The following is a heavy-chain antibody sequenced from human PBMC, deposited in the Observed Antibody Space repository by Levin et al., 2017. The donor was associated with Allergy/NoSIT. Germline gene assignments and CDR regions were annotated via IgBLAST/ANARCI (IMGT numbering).Heavy chain of an antibody. Sequence: PGGSLRLSCAASGFTISSYSMNWVRQAPGKGLEWVSSISSSSSYIYYADSVKGRFTISRDNAKNSLYLQMNSLRAEDTAVYYCARDRGSSSNNWFDPWGQGTLVTISS. CDR3: ARDRGSSSNNWFDP. D-gene: IGHD6-6*01. J-gene: IGHJ5*02. CDR2: ISSSSSYI. V-gene: IGHV3-21*01. CDR1: GFTISSYS.